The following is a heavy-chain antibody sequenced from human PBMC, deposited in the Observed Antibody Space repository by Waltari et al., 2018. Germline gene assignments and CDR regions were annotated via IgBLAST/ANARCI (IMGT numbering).Heavy chain of an antibody. J-gene: IGHJ4*02. D-gene: IGHD4-17*01. V-gene: IGHV4-38-2*01. CDR2: IYHSGST. CDR3: ASTLNQPSVTPFDY. CDR1: GYSISSGYS. Sequence: QVQLQESGPGLVKPSETLSLTCAVSGYSISSGYSWGWIRQPPGKGLEWIGSIYHSGSTYYNPSLKSRVTISVDTSKNQFSLKLSSVTAADTAVYYCASTLNQPSVTPFDYWGQGTLVTVSS.